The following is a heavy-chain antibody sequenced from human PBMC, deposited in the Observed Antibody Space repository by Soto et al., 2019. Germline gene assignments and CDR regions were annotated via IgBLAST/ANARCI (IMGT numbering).Heavy chain of an antibody. CDR3: AREVPAAPSRGPYYYGMDV. Sequence: HPGGSLRLSCEASGFTFSSYWMSWVRQAPGKGLDWVANIKHDGSDKYYLGSVKGRFTISRDNAKNSLYLQMNSLRDEDTAVYACAREVPAAPSRGPYYYGMDVWGHGTTVTVSS. D-gene: IGHD2-2*01. CDR1: GFTFSSYW. CDR2: IKHDGSDK. V-gene: IGHV3-7*01. J-gene: IGHJ6*02.